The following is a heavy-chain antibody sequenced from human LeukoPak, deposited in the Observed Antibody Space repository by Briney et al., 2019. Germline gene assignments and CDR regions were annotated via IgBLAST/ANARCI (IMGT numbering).Heavy chain of an antibody. CDR2: IDPSDSYT. D-gene: IGHD2-2*01. CDR1: GYSFTSYW. CDR3: ARDHPYCSSTSCFGAFDI. J-gene: IGHJ3*02. Sequence: GESLRISCKGSGYSFTSYWVIWVRQMPGKGLEWMGRIDPSDSYTNYSPSFQGHVTISADKSISTAYLQWSSLKASDTAMYYCARDHPYCSSTSCFGAFDIWGQGTMVTVSS. V-gene: IGHV5-10-1*01.